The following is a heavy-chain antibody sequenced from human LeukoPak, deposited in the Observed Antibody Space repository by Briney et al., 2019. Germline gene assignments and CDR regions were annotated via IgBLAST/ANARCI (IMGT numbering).Heavy chain of an antibody. Sequence: NPSETLSLTCAVYGGSFSGYYWSWIRQPPGKGLEWIGEINHSGSTNYNPSLKSRVTISVDTSKNQFSLKLSSVTAADTAVYYCARHIFLVGPRGFLFGELLYEGIDYWGQGTLVTVSS. J-gene: IGHJ4*02. D-gene: IGHD3-10*02. V-gene: IGHV4-34*01. CDR1: GGSFSGYY. CDR2: INHSGST. CDR3: ARHIFLVGPRGFLFGELLYEGIDY.